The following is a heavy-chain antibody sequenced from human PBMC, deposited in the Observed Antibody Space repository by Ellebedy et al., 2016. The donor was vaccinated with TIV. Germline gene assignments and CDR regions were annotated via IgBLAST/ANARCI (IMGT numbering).Heavy chain of an antibody. Sequence: GESLKISXAASGFTFSNYWMSWVRQAPGKGLEWVANIKQDGSEKYYVDSVKGRFTISRDNAKNSLYLQMNSLRAEDTAVYYCARLRGSYRMDVWGQGTTVTVSS. D-gene: IGHD3-16*01. CDR3: ARLRGSYRMDV. CDR1: GFTFSNYW. J-gene: IGHJ6*02. V-gene: IGHV3-7*01. CDR2: IKQDGSEK.